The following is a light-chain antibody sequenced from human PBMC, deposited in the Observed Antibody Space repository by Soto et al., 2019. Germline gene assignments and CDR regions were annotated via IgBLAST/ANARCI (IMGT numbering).Light chain of an antibody. J-gene: IGKJ1*01. CDR3: QQYNNWPRT. V-gene: IGKV3-15*01. CDR2: GAS. Sequence: EIVMTQSPATLSVSPGERATLSCRASQSVSSDLAWYHQKPGQAPRLLIHGASTRATGIPARFGGSGSGTEFTLTINSLQSEDFAVYYCQQYNNWPRTFGQGTKVDI. CDR1: QSVSSD.